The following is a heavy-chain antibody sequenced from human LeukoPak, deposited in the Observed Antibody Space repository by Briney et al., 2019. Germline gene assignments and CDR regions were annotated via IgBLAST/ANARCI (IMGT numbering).Heavy chain of an antibody. Sequence: DSVKGRFTTSRDNAENSLYLQMNGLRAEDTAVYYCARGPVLLWFGESDWFDPWGQGTLVTVTS. CDR3: ARGPVLLWFGESDWFDP. D-gene: IGHD3-10*01. J-gene: IGHJ5*02. V-gene: IGHV3-7*01.